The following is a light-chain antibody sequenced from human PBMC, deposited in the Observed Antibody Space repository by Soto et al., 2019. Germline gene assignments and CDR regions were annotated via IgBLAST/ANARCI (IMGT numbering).Light chain of an antibody. CDR3: QQYGSSPWT. CDR1: QSVSSSY. J-gene: IGKJ1*01. CDR2: GAS. Sequence: EIVLTQSPGTLSLSPGERATLSCLASQSVSSSYLAWYQQKPGQAPRLLIFGASSRATGIPDRFSGSGSGTDFTLTISRLEPEDFAVYYCQQYGSSPWTFXQGTKAEIK. V-gene: IGKV3-20*01.